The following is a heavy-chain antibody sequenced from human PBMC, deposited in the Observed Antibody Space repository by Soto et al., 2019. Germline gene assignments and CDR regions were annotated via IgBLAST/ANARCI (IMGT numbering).Heavy chain of an antibody. V-gene: IGHV3-53*01. CDR2: IYSGGST. CDR1: GFTVSSNY. J-gene: IGHJ3*02. CDR3: ARVGYAVTTGGAFDI. Sequence: EVQLVESGGGLIQPGGSLRLSCAASGFTVSSNYMSCVRQAPGKGQEWVSVIYSGGSTYYADSVKGRFTISRDNSKNTLYLQMNSLRAEDTAVYYCARVGYAVTTGGAFDIWGQGTMVTVSS. D-gene: IGHD4-17*01.